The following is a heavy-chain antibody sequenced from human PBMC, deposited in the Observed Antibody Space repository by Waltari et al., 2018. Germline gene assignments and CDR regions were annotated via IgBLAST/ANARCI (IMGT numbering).Heavy chain of an antibody. D-gene: IGHD6-19*01. J-gene: IGHJ4*02. CDR3: AASTAWYGTYFDY. V-gene: IGHV3-7*03. Sequence: DVRLVESGGGLVQPGGSLRLSCSTYGFAFRKNWMSWVRQAPGKGLEWVANIKEDGSEIYYVDSVKGRFTLSRDNTKNSLFLQMNSLKPDDTAVYYCAASTAWYGTYFDYWGQGSLVTVA. CDR2: IKEDGSEI. CDR1: GFAFRKNW.